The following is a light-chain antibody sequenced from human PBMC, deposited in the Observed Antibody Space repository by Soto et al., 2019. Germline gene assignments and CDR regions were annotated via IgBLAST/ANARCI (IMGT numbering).Light chain of an antibody. V-gene: IGKV3-20*01. J-gene: IGKJ5*01. CDR2: GAY. CDR3: QQYNNWPLT. Sequence: EIVLTQSPGTLSLSPGERATLSCRASQSVSSSYLAWYQQKPGQAPRLLIYGAYSRATGIQDRFSGSGSGTEFTLTIRSLQSEDFAVYYCQQYNNWPLTFGQGTRLENK. CDR1: QSVSSSY.